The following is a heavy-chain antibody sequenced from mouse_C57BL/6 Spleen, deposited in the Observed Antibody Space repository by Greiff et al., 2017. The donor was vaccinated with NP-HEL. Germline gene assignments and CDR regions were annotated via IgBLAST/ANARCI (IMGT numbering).Heavy chain of an antibody. Sequence: EVQGVESGEGLVKPGGSLKLSCAASGFTFSSYAMSWVRQTPEKRLEWVAYISSGGDYIYYADTVKGRFTISRDNARNTLYLQMGSLKSEDTAMYYCTREGTGTHFDYWGQGTTLTVSS. CDR3: TREGTGTHFDY. J-gene: IGHJ2*01. V-gene: IGHV5-9-1*02. CDR1: GFTFSSYA. CDR2: ISSGGDYI. D-gene: IGHD4-1*01.